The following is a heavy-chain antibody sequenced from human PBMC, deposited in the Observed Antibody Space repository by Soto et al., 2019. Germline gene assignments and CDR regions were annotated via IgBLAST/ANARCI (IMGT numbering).Heavy chain of an antibody. J-gene: IGHJ4*02. CDR2: ISASGAHR. CDR3: GRTNCWRQTFDH. V-gene: IGHV3-23*01. Sequence: GGCLRLSCAASGFTFSGYGMTWVRQAPGKGLEWFSGISASGAHRYYADSVKGRFSVSRDTSKDTLSLQKNNLRVEDTAVYYCGRTNCWRQTFDHWGQGILVTVSS. CDR1: GFTFSGYG. D-gene: IGHD2-21*01.